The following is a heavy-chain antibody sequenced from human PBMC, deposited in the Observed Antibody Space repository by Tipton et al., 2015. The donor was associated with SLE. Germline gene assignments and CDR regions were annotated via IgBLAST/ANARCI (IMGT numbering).Heavy chain of an antibody. CDR1: GASITSGLYS. CDR2: TYASGST. D-gene: IGHD3-16*01. Sequence: TLSLSCTVSGASITSGLYSWSWIRQPAGKGLEWIGRTYASGSTNYNPSLNSRVTISVDVSKNQFSLKLASVTAADTAVYYCAGDLRAVGNWFDPWGQGTLVTVSS. CDR3: AGDLRAVGNWFDP. J-gene: IGHJ5*02. V-gene: IGHV4-61*02.